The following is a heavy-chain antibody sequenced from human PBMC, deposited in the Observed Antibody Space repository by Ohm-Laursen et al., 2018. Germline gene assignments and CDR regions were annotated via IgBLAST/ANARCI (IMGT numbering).Heavy chain of an antibody. CDR1: GFTFSNAW. CDR2: IQSKTDGGTT. V-gene: IGHV3-15*01. D-gene: IGHD3-22*01. CDR3: TTDRGYYDSSGSHYLDY. J-gene: IGHJ4*02. Sequence: SLRLSCAASGFTFSNAWMSWVRQAPGTGLEWVGRIQSKTDGGTTDYAAPVKGRFTISRDDSKNTLYLQMNSLKTEDTAVYYCTTDRGYYDSSGSHYLDYWGQGTLVTVSS.